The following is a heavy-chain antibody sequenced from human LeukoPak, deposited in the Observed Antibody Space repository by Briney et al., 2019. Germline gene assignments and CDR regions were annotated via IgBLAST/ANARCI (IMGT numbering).Heavy chain of an antibody. V-gene: IGHV3-7*01. CDR2: IKQDGSEK. J-gene: IGHJ2*01. CDR3: ARIVSIAACVYWYFDL. D-gene: IGHD6-6*01. CDR1: GFTFSSYW. Sequence: GGSLRLSCAASGFTFSSYWMSRVRQAPGKGLEWVANIKQDGSEKYYVDSVKGRFTISRDNARNSLYLQMNSLRAEDTAVYYCARIVSIAACVYWYFDLWGRGTLVTVSS.